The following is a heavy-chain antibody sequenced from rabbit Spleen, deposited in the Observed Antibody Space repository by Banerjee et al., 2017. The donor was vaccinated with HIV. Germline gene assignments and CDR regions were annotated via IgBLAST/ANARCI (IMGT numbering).Heavy chain of an antibody. CDR1: GFDFSSYY. J-gene: IGHJ4*01. Sequence: QSLEESGGGLVTPGASLTLTCKASGFDFSSYYMSWVRQAPGKGLEWIGYIDPVCGSAYYASWVKGRFSSSRENTQNTVSLQLNSLTAADTATYFCARGGGLWGQGTLVTVS. V-gene: IGHV1S7*01. CDR3: ARGGGL. CDR2: IDPVCGSA.